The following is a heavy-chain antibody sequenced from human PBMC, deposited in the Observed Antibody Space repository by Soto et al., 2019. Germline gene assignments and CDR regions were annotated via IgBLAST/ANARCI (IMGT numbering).Heavy chain of an antibody. D-gene: IGHD6-19*01. V-gene: IGHV4-59*01. CDR1: GGSISSYY. Sequence: SETLSLTCTVSGGSISSYYWSWIRQPPGKGLEWIGYIYYSGSTNYNPSLKSRVTISVDTSKNQFSPKLSSVTAADTAVYYCARGRLEGWYELAFDIWGQGTMVTVSS. CDR2: IYYSGST. CDR3: ARGRLEGWYELAFDI. J-gene: IGHJ3*02.